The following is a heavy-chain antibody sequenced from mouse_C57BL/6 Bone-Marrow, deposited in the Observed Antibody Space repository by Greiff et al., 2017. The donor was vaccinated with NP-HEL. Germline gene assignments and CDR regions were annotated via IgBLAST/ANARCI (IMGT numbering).Heavy chain of an antibody. CDR3: VRQNYYGSSVVYFDY. Sequence: EVQRVESGGGLVQPKGSLKLSCAASGFSFNTYAMNWVRQAPGKGLEWVARIRSKSNNYATYYADSVKDRFTISRDDSESMLYLQMNNLKTEDTAMYYCVRQNYYGSSVVYFDYWGQGTTLTVSS. D-gene: IGHD1-1*01. V-gene: IGHV10-1*01. CDR2: IRSKSNNYAT. CDR1: GFSFNTYA. J-gene: IGHJ2*01.